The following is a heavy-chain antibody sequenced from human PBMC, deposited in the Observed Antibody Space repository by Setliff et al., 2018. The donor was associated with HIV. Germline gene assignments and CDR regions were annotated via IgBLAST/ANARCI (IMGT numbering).Heavy chain of an antibody. CDR1: GGSISNYY. CDR3: ARSSRGSRRDLDY. Sequence: PSETLSLTCTVSGGSISNYYWSWIRQPPGKGLEWIGCGYYSGITHYDPSLKSRVSISVAASKNQFSLRLNSVTVADTAVYFGARSSRGSRRDLDYWGPGTLVTVSS. D-gene: IGHD6-6*01. J-gene: IGHJ4*02. V-gene: IGHV4-59*08. CDR2: GYYSGIT.